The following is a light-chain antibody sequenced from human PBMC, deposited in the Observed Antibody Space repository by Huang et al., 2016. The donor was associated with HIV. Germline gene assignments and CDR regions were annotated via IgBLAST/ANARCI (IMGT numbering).Light chain of an antibody. CDR3: QQSYIAPLT. J-gene: IGKJ1*01. V-gene: IGKV1-39*01. Sequence: IQMTQSPSSLSASVGDRVTITCRASQSVTHYLNWYQQKPGKAPTLLIFGTSNLQSGVPSRFSGSGSGTDFTLTISSLEPEDFATYYCQQSYIAPLTFGQGTKVEIK. CDR1: QSVTHY. CDR2: GTS.